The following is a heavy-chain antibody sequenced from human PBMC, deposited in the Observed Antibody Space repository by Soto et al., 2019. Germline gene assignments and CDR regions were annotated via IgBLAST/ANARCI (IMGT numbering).Heavy chain of an antibody. J-gene: IGHJ5*02. V-gene: IGHV3-7*01. CDR2: IKQDGSET. CDR1: RFTLSSYG. CDR3: ASATCSGGSCYSFFGGLFDR. D-gene: IGHD2-15*01. Sequence: GSLRIFCASSRFTLSSYGMHLVRQAPEKGLEWVANIKQDGSETYYVDSVRGRFTISRDNAKNSLYLQMNSLRAEETAVYYCASATCSGGSCYSFFGGLFDRWGPGTLVTGSS.